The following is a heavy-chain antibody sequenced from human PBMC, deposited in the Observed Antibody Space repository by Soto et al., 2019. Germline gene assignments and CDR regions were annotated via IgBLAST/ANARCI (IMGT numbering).Heavy chain of an antibody. CDR2: IWYDVTQK. Sequence: QVQLEESGGGVVQPGRSLRLSCESSGFTFNTYSMHWVRQPPGKGLEWLAAIWYDVTQKYYADSVKGRFIISRDNSKKTLYLEMNSLRAGDTAVYYCARAGGTTVTGLWHFDSWGQGTLVTVSS. V-gene: IGHV3-33*01. J-gene: IGHJ4*02. CDR3: ARAGGTTVTGLWHFDS. CDR1: GFTFNTYS. D-gene: IGHD4-17*01.